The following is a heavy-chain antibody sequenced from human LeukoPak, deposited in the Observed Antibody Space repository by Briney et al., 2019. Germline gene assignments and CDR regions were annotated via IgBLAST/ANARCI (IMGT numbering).Heavy chain of an antibody. CDR3: ARAARYGHWWFDP. D-gene: IGHD5-18*01. CDR2: IYTSGST. V-gene: IGHV4-4*08. CDR1: GGSFSGYY. J-gene: IGHJ5*02. Sequence: SETLSLTCAVYGGSFSGYYWSWIRQPPGKGLEWIGRIYTSGSTNYNPSLKSRVTISVDTSKNQFSLKLSSVTAADTAVYYCARAARYGHWWFDPWGQGTLVTVSS.